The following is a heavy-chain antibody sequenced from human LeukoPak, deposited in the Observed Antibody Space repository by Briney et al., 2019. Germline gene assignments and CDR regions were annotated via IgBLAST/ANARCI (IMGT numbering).Heavy chain of an antibody. D-gene: IGHD3-22*01. J-gene: IGHJ4*02. CDR1: GFTFSSYS. Sequence: GGSLILSCAASGFTFSSYSMNWVRQAPGKGLEWVSSISSSSSYIYYADSVKGRFTISRDNAKNSLYLQMNSLRAEDTAVYYCARDTKDSSGYDYWGQGTLVTVSS. CDR2: ISSSSSYI. CDR3: ARDTKDSSGYDY. V-gene: IGHV3-21*01.